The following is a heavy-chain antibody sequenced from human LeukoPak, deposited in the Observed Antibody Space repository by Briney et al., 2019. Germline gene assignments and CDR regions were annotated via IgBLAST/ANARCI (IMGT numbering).Heavy chain of an antibody. CDR2: IKQDGSEK. J-gene: IGHJ6*03. V-gene: IGHV3-7*01. CDR1: GGSFSGYY. D-gene: IGHD2-15*01. CDR3: ARVMGRYYYYMDV. Sequence: PSETLSLTCAVYGGSFSGYYWSWIRQAPGKGLEWVANIKQDGSEKYYVDSVKGRFTISRDYAKSSLYLQMSSLRAEDTAVYYCARVMGRYYYYMDVWGKGTTVTVSS.